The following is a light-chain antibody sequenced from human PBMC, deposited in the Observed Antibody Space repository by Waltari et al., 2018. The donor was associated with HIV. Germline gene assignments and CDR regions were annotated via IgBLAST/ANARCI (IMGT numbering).Light chain of an antibody. CDR2: RKT. CDR3: AAWDDSLNAWV. CDR1: SSNIGSNI. J-gene: IGLJ3*02. V-gene: IGLV1-44*01. Sequence: QSVLTQPPSASGTPGQRLSISCSGSSSNIGSNIVNWYQPLPGTAPKLLIYRKTQRPSGVPDRLSCSKSGSSASLVISVLQSDDVADYNCAAWDDSLNAWVFGGGTKLTVL.